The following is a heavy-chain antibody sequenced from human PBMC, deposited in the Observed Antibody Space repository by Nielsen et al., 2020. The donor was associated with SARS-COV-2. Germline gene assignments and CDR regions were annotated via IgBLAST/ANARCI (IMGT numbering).Heavy chain of an antibody. CDR1: GYSFTSYW. CDR3: ARGGYCSSTSCYVYWYFDL. CDR2: IYPGDSDT. J-gene: IGHJ2*01. D-gene: IGHD2-2*01. Sequence: GESLKISCKGSGYSFTSYWIGWVRQMPGKGLEWMGIIYPGDSDTRYSPSFQGQVTISADKSISTAYLQWSSLKASDTAMYYCARGGYCSSTSCYVYWYFDLWGRGTLVTVSS. V-gene: IGHV5-51*01.